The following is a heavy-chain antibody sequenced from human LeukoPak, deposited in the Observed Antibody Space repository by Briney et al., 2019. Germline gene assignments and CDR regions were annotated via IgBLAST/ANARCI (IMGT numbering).Heavy chain of an antibody. CDR2: IWSDGSTI. V-gene: IGHV3-30*02. CDR1: GFTFSSYG. D-gene: IGHD2-15*01. Sequence: PGGSLRLSCAPSGFTFSSYGMHWVRQAPGKGLEWVAIIWSDGSTIHYADSVKGRFTISRDNFDNTLNLQMNSLRVEDTAIYYCAKDLAVCSGGTCCYWGQGTLVTVSS. CDR3: AKDLAVCSGGTCCY. J-gene: IGHJ4*02.